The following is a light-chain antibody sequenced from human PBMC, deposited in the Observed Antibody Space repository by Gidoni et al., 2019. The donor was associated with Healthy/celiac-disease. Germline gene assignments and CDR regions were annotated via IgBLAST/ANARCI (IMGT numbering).Light chain of an antibody. CDR3: QQLNSYPQVFT. Sequence: IQLTQSPPSLSASVGDRVTITCRASQGISSYLAWYQQKPGKAPKLLIYAASTLQSGVPSRFSGSGSGTDFTLTISSLQPEDFVTYYCQQLNSYPQVFTFGPGTKVDIK. J-gene: IGKJ3*01. CDR1: QGISSY. V-gene: IGKV1-9*01. CDR2: AAS.